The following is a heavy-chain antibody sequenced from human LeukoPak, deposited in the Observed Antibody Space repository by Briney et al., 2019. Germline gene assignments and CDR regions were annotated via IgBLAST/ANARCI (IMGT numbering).Heavy chain of an antibody. CDR1: GASIISGNYC. CDR3: AKLPTGFPNWFDH. J-gene: IGHJ5*02. D-gene: IGHD2/OR15-2a*01. CDR2: VHFNGQT. V-gene: IGHV4-39*01. Sequence: SETLSLTCTVSGASIISGNYCWGWVRQSPGKGLEWIASVHFNGQTYSNPSLSGRVTMSIDTSKNQFSLKLTSLTAADTAVYYCAKLPTGFPNWFDHWGQGTLVTVSS.